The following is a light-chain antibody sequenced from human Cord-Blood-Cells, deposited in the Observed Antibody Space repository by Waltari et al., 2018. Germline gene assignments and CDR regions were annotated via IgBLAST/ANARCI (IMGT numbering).Light chain of an antibody. Sequence: QSALTQPASVSGSPGQSITISCTGTSSDVGGYNYVSWYQHHQGKAPKLMIYDVSKRPSGVSNRFSGSKSGNTASLTISGLQAEDEADYYCSSYTSSSTEFGGGTKLTVL. J-gene: IGLJ3*02. V-gene: IGLV2-14*03. CDR1: SSDVGGYNY. CDR3: SSYTSSSTE. CDR2: DVS.